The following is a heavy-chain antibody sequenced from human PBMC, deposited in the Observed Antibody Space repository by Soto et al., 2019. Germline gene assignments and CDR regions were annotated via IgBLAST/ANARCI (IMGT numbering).Heavy chain of an antibody. Sequence: GGSLRLSCTASGLSFSTHAMSWVRHAPGEGLEWVSSISSGGTTTFYAASVEGRFTISRDKSKNTLYLQMNSLRADDTAVYYCAREGGSIGGWFGRKFDSWGQGTQVTVSS. CDR2: ISSGGTTT. CDR3: AREGGSIGGWFGRKFDS. V-gene: IGHV3-23*01. D-gene: IGHD6-19*01. CDR1: GLSFSTHA. J-gene: IGHJ4*02.